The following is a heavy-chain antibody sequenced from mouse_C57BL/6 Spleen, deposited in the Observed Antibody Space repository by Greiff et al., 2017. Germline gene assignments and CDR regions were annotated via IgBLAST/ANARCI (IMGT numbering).Heavy chain of an antibody. J-gene: IGHJ2*01. CDR2: IYPGSGST. D-gene: IGHD2-4*01. Sequence: QVQLQQPGAELVKPGASVKMSCKASGYTFTSYWIPWVKQRPGQGLEWIGVIYPGSGSTNYNEKFKSKATLTVDTSSSTAYMQLSSLTSKDAAVYYCARADYDYDPYDYWGQGTTLTVSS. V-gene: IGHV1-55*01. CDR3: ARADYDYDPYDY. CDR1: GYTFTSYW.